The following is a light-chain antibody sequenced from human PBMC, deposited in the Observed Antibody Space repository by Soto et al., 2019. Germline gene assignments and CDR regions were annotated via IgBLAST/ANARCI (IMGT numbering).Light chain of an antibody. J-gene: IGKJ2*01. Sequence: DIQMTQSPSSLSASVGDRVTITCQASQDINSYLNWYQQKPGKAPKLLIYDASNLETGVPSRFSGSGSGTDFTFTISSLQPEDIATYYCQQYDNLPYTFGQGTKLEIK. V-gene: IGKV1-33*01. CDR3: QQYDNLPYT. CDR2: DAS. CDR1: QDINSY.